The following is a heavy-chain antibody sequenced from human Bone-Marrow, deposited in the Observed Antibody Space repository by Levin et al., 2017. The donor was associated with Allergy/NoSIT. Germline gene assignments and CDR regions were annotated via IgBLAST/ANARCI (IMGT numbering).Heavy chain of an antibody. V-gene: IGHV3-23*01. D-gene: IGHD6-13*01. J-gene: IGHJ4*02. Sequence: QPGGSLRLSCAASGFIFSNFAMNWVRQAPGKGLEWVSFISGSGVSTYYADSVKGRFTISRDNSKNTLFLQMNSLRGDDTAVYFCAKEPLRAAAGTFDYWGQGTLVAVSS. CDR3: AKEPLRAAAGTFDY. CDR1: GFIFSNFA. CDR2: ISGSGVST.